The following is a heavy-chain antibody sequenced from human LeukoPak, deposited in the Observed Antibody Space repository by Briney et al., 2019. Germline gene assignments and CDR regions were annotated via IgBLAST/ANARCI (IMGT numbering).Heavy chain of an antibody. CDR3: ARFSSIAAAFDY. V-gene: IGHV4-30-4*07. J-gene: IGHJ4*02. CDR1: GGSISRGGYS. CDR2: FYYSGST. Sequence: SETLSLTCAVSGGSISRGGYSWSWIRQPPGKGLEWIGYFYYSGSTYYNPSLKSRVTISVDTSKNQFSLNLSSVTAADTAVYYCARFSSIAAAFDYWGLGTLVTVSS. D-gene: IGHD6-13*01.